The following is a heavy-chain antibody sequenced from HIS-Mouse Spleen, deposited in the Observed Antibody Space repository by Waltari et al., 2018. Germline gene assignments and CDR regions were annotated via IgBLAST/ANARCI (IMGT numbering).Heavy chain of an antibody. CDR3: AREIPYSSSWYDWYFDL. V-gene: IGHV4-39*07. CDR2: IYYSGST. J-gene: IGHJ2*01. D-gene: IGHD6-13*01. Sequence: QLQLQESGPGLVKPSETLSLTCTVSGGSISSSSYHWGWIRQPPGTGLEWIGSIYYSGSTYYNPSLKSRVTISVDTSKNQFSLKLSSVTAADTAVYYCAREIPYSSSWYDWYFDLWGRGTLVTVSS. CDR1: GGSISSSSYH.